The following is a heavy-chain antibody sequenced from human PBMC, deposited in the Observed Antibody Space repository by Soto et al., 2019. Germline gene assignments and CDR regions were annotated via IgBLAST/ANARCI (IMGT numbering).Heavy chain of an antibody. J-gene: IGHJ5*02. Sequence: SETLSLTCAVYGGSFSGYYWSWIRQPPGKGLEWIGEINHSGSTNYNPSLKSRVTISVDTSKNQFSLKPSSVTAADTAVYYCARGKRRITIFGVVIAPSLGANWFDPWGQGTLVTVSS. D-gene: IGHD3-3*01. CDR1: GGSFSGYY. V-gene: IGHV4-34*01. CDR3: ARGKRRITIFGVVIAPSLGANWFDP. CDR2: INHSGST.